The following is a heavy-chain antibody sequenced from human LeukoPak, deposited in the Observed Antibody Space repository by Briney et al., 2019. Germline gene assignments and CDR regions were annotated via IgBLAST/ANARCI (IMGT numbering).Heavy chain of an antibody. J-gene: IGHJ4*02. Sequence: PSETLSLTCTVSGASISSGGFYGGWIRQPPGKGLEWIGTIYYSGSTYYNPSLKSRVTISVDTSKNQFALKVSSVTAADTAVYYCARHQFYGSGSYYFDFWGRGALVTVSS. CDR2: IYYSGST. D-gene: IGHD3-10*01. V-gene: IGHV4-39*01. CDR1: GASISSGGFY. CDR3: ARHQFYGSGSYYFDF.